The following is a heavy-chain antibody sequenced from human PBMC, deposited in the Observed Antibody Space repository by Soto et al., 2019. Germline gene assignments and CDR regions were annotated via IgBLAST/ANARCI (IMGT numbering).Heavy chain of an antibody. J-gene: IGHJ4*02. CDR1: GYSFIKYA. CDR2: ISPYNGNI. CDR3: VRGWSRLVPYYFGL. D-gene: IGHD5-12*01. V-gene: IGHV1-18*01. Sequence: QAQLVQSGGEVKEPGASVKVSCKASGYSFIKYAISWVRQAPGQGPEWMGWISPYNGNIRYAQRLQGRITLTTDTSTTTTYMELRSLRSDDTAVYYCVRGWSRLVPYYFGLWGQGTLVTVSS.